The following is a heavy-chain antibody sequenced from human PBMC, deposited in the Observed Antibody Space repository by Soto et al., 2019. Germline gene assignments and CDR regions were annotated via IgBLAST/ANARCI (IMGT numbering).Heavy chain of an antibody. Sequence: SETLSLTCTVSGGSVSSGSYYWSWIRQPPGKGLECIGYIYYSGSTNYNPSLKSRVTISVDTSKNQFSLKLSSVTAADTAVYYCARGTSSSRLVNYFDYWGPGTLGTVSS. V-gene: IGHV4-61*01. CDR3: ARGTSSSRLVNYFDY. CDR2: IYYSGST. J-gene: IGHJ4*02. CDR1: GGSVSSGSYY. D-gene: IGHD2-2*01.